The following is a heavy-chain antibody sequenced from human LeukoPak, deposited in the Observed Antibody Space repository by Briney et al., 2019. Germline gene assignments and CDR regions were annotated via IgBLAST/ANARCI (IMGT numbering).Heavy chain of an antibody. CDR1: GITLSNYG. CDR2: ISSDGNDK. Sequence: PGGSLRLSCAVAGITLSNYGMSWVRQAPGKGLEWVALISSDGNDKLYGDSVKGRFTISRDDSKSTLYLQMNSLRAEDTAVYYCTTKVIRGNSGDDYDDWGQGTLVDVSS. D-gene: IGHD5-12*01. V-gene: IGHV3-30*03. CDR3: TTKVIRGNSGDDYDD. J-gene: IGHJ4*02.